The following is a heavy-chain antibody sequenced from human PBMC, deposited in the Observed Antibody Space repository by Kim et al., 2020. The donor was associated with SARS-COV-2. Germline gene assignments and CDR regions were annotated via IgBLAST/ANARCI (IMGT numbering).Heavy chain of an antibody. D-gene: IGHD6-13*01. Sequence: YHPSLKSRVTISVDTSKNPFSLKLSSVTAAGTAVYYCARRQQLVRRYFDYWGQGTLVTVSS. V-gene: IGHV4-34*01. J-gene: IGHJ4*02. CDR3: ARRQQLVRRYFDY.